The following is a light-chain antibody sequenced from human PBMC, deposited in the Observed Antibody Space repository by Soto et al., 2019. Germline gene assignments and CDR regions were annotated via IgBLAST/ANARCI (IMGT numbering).Light chain of an antibody. CDR1: QSISTTY. Sequence: EIVLTQSPGTLSLSPGERVTLSCRASQSISTTYLAWYQHKPGQAPRLLIYGAYSRATGIPDRFSGSGSGTEFTLTIRSLQSEDFAVYYCKQYDNWPRTFGQGTKVDIK. J-gene: IGKJ1*01. CDR2: GAY. V-gene: IGKV3-20*01. CDR3: KQYDNWPRT.